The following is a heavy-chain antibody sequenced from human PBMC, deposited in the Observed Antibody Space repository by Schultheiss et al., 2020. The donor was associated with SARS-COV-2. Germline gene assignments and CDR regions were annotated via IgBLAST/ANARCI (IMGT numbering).Heavy chain of an antibody. CDR2: IYSGGST. CDR1: GFTFDDYT. Sequence: GGSLRLSCAASGFTFDDYTMHWVRQAPGKGLVWVSVIYSGGSTYYADSVKGRFTISRHNSKNTLYLQMNSLRAEDTAVYYCARDSCSSTSCYPYWYFDLWGRGTLVTVSS. D-gene: IGHD2-2*01. V-gene: IGHV3-53*04. CDR3: ARDSCSSTSCYPYWYFDL. J-gene: IGHJ2*01.